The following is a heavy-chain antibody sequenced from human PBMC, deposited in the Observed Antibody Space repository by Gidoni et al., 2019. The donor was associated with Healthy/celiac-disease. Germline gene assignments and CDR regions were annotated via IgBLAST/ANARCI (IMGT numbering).Heavy chain of an antibody. CDR3: ARGIAVADNWFDP. D-gene: IGHD6-19*01. CDR2: IYHSGST. CDR1: GSSISSGYY. Sequence: QVQLQESGPGLVTPSETLSLTCAVSGSSISSGYYWGWIRQPPGKGREWIGSIYHSGSTYYNPSLKSRVTISVDTSKNQFSLKLSSVTAADTAVYYCARGIAVADNWFDPWGQGTLVTVSS. V-gene: IGHV4-38-2*01. J-gene: IGHJ5*02.